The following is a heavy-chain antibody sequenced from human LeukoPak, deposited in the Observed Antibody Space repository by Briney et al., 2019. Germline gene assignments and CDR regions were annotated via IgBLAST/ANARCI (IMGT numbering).Heavy chain of an antibody. CDR3: TTDNNRITIVYFDY. J-gene: IGHJ4*02. D-gene: IGHD3-10*01. Sequence: GGSLRLSCAASGFTFSSYWMSWVRQAPGKGLEWVGRIKSKTDGGTTDYAAPVKGRFTISRDDSKNTLYLQMNSLKTEDTAVYYCTTDNNRITIVYFDYWGQGTLVTVSS. CDR2: IKSKTDGGTT. CDR1: GFTFSSYW. V-gene: IGHV3-15*01.